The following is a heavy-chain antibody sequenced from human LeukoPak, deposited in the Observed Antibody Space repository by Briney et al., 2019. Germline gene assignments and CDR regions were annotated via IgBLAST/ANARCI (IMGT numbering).Heavy chain of an antibody. D-gene: IGHD3-22*01. J-gene: IGHJ5*02. CDR1: GGSISGSSYY. V-gene: IGHV3-11*04. Sequence: LSLTCTVSGGSISGSSYYWGWIRQPPGKGLEWVSYISSSGSTIYYADSVKGRFTISRDNAKNSLYLQMNSLRAEDTAVYYCAQSSGYNWFDPWGQGTLVTVSS. CDR3: AQSSGYNWFDP. CDR2: ISSSGSTI.